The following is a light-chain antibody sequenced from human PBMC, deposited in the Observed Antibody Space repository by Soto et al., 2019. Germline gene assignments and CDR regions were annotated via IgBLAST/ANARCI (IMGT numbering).Light chain of an antibody. CDR1: QSLLHSNGNTY. J-gene: IGKJ1*01. CDR3: MQALQTWT. Sequence: DLVMTQSPLSLPVTPGEPASISCRSSQSLLHSNGNTYLDWYLQKPGQSPQLLIYLGSNRASGVPDRFSGSGSGTDFTLKISRVEAEDVGVYYCMQALQTWTFGQGTKVEIK. V-gene: IGKV2-28*01. CDR2: LGS.